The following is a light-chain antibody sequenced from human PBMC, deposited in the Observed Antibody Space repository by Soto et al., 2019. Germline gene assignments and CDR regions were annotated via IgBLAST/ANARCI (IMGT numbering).Light chain of an antibody. CDR3: SSFSDTSTLYV. Sequence: QSVLTQPPSVSGAPGQRVTISCTGSSSNIGAGYDVIWYQQLPGTAPKLLIFGNTSRPSGVPDRFSGSKSGNTAFLTISGLQAEDEADYSCSSFSDTSTLYVFGAGTQLTVL. CDR2: GNT. J-gene: IGLJ7*01. V-gene: IGLV1-40*01. CDR1: SSNIGAGYD.